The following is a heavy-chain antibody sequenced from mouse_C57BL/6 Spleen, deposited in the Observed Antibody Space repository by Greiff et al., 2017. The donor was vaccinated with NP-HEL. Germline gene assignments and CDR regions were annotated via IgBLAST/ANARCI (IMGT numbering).Heavy chain of an antibody. CDR3: AWYDYDAMDC. CDR2: IDPEDGVT. CDR1: GFHIKDSY. Sequence: SGAELVKPGASVKLSCTASGFHIKDSYMPWVKKRTEQGLEWIGRIDPEDGVTKSATRFKGKATISADTSSNTAYLQLSSLTSEDTAVYYCAWYDYDAMDCWGQGTAVTVSS. D-gene: IGHD1-1*02. J-gene: IGHJ4*01. V-gene: IGHV14-2*01.